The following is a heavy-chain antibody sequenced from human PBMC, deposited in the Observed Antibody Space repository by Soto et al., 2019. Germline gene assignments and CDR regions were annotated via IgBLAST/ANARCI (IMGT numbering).Heavy chain of an antibody. V-gene: IGHV3-23*01. CDR3: AKDRPAYYYDSSGYHDY. D-gene: IGHD3-22*01. J-gene: IGHJ4*02. CDR2: ISGSGGST. CDR1: GFTFSSYA. Sequence: GGSLRLSCAASGFTFSSYAMSWVRQAPGKGLEWVSAISGSGGSTYYADSVKGRFTISRDNSKNTLYLHMNSLRAEDTAVYYCAKDRPAYYYDSSGYHDYWGQGTLVTVSS.